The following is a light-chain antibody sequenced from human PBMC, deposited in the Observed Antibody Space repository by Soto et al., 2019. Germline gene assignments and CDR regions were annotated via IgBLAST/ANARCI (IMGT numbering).Light chain of an antibody. CDR1: SSDVGGYNY. Sequence: QSVLTQPASVSGSPGQLITISCTGTSSDVGGYNYVSWYQQRPGKAPKLIIYEVSNRPTGVSNRFSGSKSGYTASLTISGLQSEDEADYFCTSYTSSSTLDVFGTGTKVTVL. CDR3: TSYTSSSTLDV. CDR2: EVS. J-gene: IGLJ1*01. V-gene: IGLV2-14*01.